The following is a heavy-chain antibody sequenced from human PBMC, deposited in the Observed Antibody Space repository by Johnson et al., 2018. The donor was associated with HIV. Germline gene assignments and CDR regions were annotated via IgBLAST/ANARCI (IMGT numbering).Heavy chain of an antibody. CDR3: ASPEGYYDSSGADAFDV. V-gene: IGHV3-30-3*01. CDR1: GLTFSSYS. CDR2: ISYDGSNK. Sequence: QVQLVESGGGVVQPGTSLRLSCAASGLTFSSYSMHWVRQAPGKGLEWVAVISYDGSNKYYADSVKGRFTVSRDNSKNTLYLQMNSLRAEDTAVYYCASPEGYYDSSGADAFDVWGQGTMVTVSS. J-gene: IGHJ3*01. D-gene: IGHD3-22*01.